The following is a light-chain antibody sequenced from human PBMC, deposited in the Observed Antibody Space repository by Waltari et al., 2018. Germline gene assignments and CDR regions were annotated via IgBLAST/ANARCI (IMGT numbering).Light chain of an antibody. CDR1: TSDVGSYNF. CDR3: CSYAGSSTWV. Sequence: QSALPQPASVSGSPGQSITISCTGTTSDVGSYNFVSWFQQHRGKAPKLIIYDGSKRPSGISNRCSGSKSGNTASLTISGLQAGDETDYYCCSYAGSSTWVFGGGTKLTVL. J-gene: IGLJ3*02. V-gene: IGLV2-23*01. CDR2: DGS.